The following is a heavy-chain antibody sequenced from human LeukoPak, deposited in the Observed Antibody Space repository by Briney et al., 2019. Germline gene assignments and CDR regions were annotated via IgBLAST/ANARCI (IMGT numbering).Heavy chain of an antibody. D-gene: IGHD2-15*01. V-gene: IGHV5-51*01. CDR3: ASEYCSGGNCYFDY. J-gene: IGHJ4*02. CDR1: EYSFATYW. CDR2: IFPGDSGT. Sequence: GESLKISCKGSEYSFATYWIGWVRQMPGQGLEWMGIIFPGDSGTRYSPSFQGQVTISADKSISTAYLQWSSLKASDTAIYYCASEYCSGGNCYFDYWGQGTLVTVSS.